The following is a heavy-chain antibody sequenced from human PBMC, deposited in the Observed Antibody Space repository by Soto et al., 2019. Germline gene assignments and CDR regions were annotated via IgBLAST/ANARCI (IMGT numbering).Heavy chain of an antibody. Sequence: PWGSLRLCCAACGFTFSSYGMHWVRQAPGKGLEWVAVISYDGSNKYYADSVKGRFTISRDNSKNTLYLQMNSLRAEDTAVYYCAKGHRPHDYYDSSGRWVGMDVWGQGTTVTVSS. CDR2: ISYDGSNK. D-gene: IGHD3-22*01. J-gene: IGHJ6*02. V-gene: IGHV3-30*18. CDR1: GFTFSSYG. CDR3: AKGHRPHDYYDSSGRWVGMDV.